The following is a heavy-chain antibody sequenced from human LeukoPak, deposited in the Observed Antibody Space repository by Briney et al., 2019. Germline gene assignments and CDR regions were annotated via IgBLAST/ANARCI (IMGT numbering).Heavy chain of an antibody. CDR2: ISYDGSNK. V-gene: IGHV3-30*04. CDR1: GFTFSSYA. Sequence: GRSLRLSCAASGFTFSSYAMHWVRQAPGKGLEWVAVISYDGSNKYYADSVKGRFTISRDNSKNTLYLQMNSLRAEDTAVYYCATSAYYGSFDYWGQGTLVTVSS. J-gene: IGHJ4*02. CDR3: ATSAYYGSFDY. D-gene: IGHD3-10*01.